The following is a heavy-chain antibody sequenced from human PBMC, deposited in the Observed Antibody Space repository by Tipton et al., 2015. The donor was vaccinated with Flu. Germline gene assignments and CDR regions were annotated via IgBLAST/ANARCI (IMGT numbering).Heavy chain of an antibody. V-gene: IGHV3-23*01. Sequence: GSLRLSCAASGFTFSNYVMTWVRQAPGKGLEWVSGISGSSIYTYYADSVKGRFTISRDNSRNTMYLQMNSLRAEDTAVYYCARDATVVSEGMDVWGQGTTVTVSS. CDR1: GFTFSNYV. CDR3: ARDATVVSEGMDV. CDR2: ISGSSIYT. J-gene: IGHJ6*02. D-gene: IGHD4-23*01.